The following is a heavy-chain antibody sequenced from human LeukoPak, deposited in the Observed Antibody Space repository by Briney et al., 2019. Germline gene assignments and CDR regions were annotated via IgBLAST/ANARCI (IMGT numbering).Heavy chain of an antibody. Sequence: ASVKVSCKASGYIFTGYYIHWVRQAPGQGLEWMGWINPNSGGTNYAPTFQGRVTMTRDTSISTAYMELSRLTSDDTTIYYCATTLHIVVVTWHAFDIWGQGTMVTVSS. CDR3: ATTLHIVVVTWHAFDI. D-gene: IGHD2-21*02. CDR1: GYIFTGYY. J-gene: IGHJ3*02. CDR2: INPNSGGT. V-gene: IGHV1-2*02.